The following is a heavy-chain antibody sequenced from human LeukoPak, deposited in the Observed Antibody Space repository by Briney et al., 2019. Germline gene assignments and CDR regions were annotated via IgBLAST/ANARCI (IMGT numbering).Heavy chain of an antibody. CDR1: GFTFSSYA. V-gene: IGHV3-23*01. CDR3: AKANQSDIVVALLYYGMDV. J-gene: IGHJ6*02. CDR2: ISGSGGST. Sequence: GGSLRLSCAASGFTFSSYAMSWVRQAPGKGLEWVSAISGSGGSTYYADSVKGRFTISRDNSKTTLYLQMNSLRAEDTAVYYCAKANQSDIVVALLYYGMDVWGQGTTVTVSS. D-gene: IGHD2-15*01.